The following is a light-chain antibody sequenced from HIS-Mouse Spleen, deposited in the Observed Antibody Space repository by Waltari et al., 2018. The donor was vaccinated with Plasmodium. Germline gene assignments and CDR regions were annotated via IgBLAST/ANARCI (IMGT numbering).Light chain of an antibody. CDR2: GAS. CDR3: QQYNNWPPLT. CDR1: QSVSSN. Sequence: IVMTQSPATLSVSPGERATLSFRASQSVSSNLAWYQQKPGQAPRLHIYGASTRATGIPARFSGSGSGTEFTLTISSMQSEDFAVYYCQQYNNWPPLTFGGGTKVEIK. V-gene: IGKV3-15*01. J-gene: IGKJ4*01.